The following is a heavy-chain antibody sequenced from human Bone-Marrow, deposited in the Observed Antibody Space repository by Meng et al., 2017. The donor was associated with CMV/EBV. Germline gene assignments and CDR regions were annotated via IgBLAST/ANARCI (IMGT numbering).Heavy chain of an antibody. CDR2: ISSSSYI. V-gene: IGHV3-21*01. J-gene: IGHJ5*02. Sequence: GESLKISCAASGFTFSSYSMNWVRQAPGKGLEWVSSISSSSYIYYADSVKGRFTISRDNAKNSLYLQMNSLRAEDTAVYYCARDHTVGAIYFDPWGQGTLVTVSS. CDR1: GFTFSSYS. CDR3: ARDHTVGAIYFDP. D-gene: IGHD1-26*01.